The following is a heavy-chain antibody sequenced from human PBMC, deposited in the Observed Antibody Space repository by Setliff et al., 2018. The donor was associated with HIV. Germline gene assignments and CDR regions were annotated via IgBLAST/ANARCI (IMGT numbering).Heavy chain of an antibody. J-gene: IGHJ6*03. CDR2: IYTSGTT. CDR1: GGSVSNYY. Sequence: SETLSLTCTVSGGSVSNYYWSWIRQPPGKGLEWIGCIYTSGTTNYNPSLKSRVTISVDTSKNQFSLKLNSVTAADTAVYYCARDKGYYYIDVWGKGITVTVSS. V-gene: IGHV4-4*09. CDR3: ARDKGYYYIDV.